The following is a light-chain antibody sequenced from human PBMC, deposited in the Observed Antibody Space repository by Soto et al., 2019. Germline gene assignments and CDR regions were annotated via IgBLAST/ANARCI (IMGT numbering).Light chain of an antibody. CDR1: SSNIGAGYD. V-gene: IGLV1-40*01. J-gene: IGLJ1*01. CDR2: GNS. CDR3: QSYDRSLSGSYV. Sequence: QSVLTQPPSVSGAPGQRVTISCTGSSSNIGAGYDVHWYQQLPGTAPKLLSYGNSNRPSGVPDRFSGSKSGTSASLAITGLQAEDEADYYCQSYDRSLSGSYVFGTGTKLTVL.